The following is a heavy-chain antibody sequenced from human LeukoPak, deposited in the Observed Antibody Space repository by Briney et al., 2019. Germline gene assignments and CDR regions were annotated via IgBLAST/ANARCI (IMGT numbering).Heavy chain of an antibody. CDR2: FDPEDGET. CDR1: GYTLTELS. J-gene: IGHJ4*02. Sequence: ASVKVSCKVSGYTLTELSMHWVRQAPGKGLEWMGGFDPEDGETIYAQKFQGRVTMTEDTSTDTAYMELSSLRSEDTAVYYCATASWGDFWSGYYRSYFDYWGQGTLVTVSS. V-gene: IGHV1-24*01. D-gene: IGHD3-3*01. CDR3: ATASWGDFWSGYYRSYFDY.